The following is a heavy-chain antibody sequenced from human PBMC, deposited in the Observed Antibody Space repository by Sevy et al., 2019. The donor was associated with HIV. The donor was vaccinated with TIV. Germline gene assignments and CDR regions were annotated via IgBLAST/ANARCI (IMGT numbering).Heavy chain of an antibody. V-gene: IGHV3-74*01. Sequence: GGSLRLSCEASGCTFSSYWMHWVRQVPGKELVWVSRIDPDGGRTSYVDSVKGRFTISRDNAKNTLYLQMNSLRGEDTAVYYCAKDFDWPSGYWGQGTLVTVSS. CDR2: IDPDGGRT. J-gene: IGHJ4*02. D-gene: IGHD3-9*01. CDR3: AKDFDWPSGY. CDR1: GCTFSSYW.